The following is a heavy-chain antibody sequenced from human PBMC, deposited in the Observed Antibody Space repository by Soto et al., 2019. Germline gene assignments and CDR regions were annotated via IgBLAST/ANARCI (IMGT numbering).Heavy chain of an antibody. CDR2: INAGNGNT. D-gene: IGHD3-3*01. CDR3: ARGISSYYDFWSGSQPLDY. V-gene: IGHV1-3*01. CDR1: GYTFTSYA. Sequence: GASVKVSCKASGYTFTSYAMHWVRQAPGQRLEWMGWINAGNGNTKYSQKFQGRVTITRDTSASTAYMELSSLRSEDTAVYYCARGISSYYDFWSGSQPLDYWGQGTLVTV. J-gene: IGHJ4*02.